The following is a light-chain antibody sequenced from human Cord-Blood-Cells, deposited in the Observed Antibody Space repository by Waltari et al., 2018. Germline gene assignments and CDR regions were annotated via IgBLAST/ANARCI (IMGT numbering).Light chain of an antibody. Sequence: EIVMTQSPAPLSASPGDRATLPCRASQSVSSNLAWYQQKPGQAPRLLIYGASTRATGIPARFSGSGSGTEFTLTISSLQSEDFAVYYCQQYNNWLRTFGQGTKVEIK. CDR2: GAS. CDR1: QSVSSN. J-gene: IGKJ1*01. CDR3: QQYNNWLRT. V-gene: IGKV3-15*01.